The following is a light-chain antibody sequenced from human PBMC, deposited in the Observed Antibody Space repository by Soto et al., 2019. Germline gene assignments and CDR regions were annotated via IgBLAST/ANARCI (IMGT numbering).Light chain of an antibody. J-gene: IGLJ1*01. CDR1: SSDVGGYNY. CDR3: CTDPGSYKV. Sequence: SALTKPAPVTGSPGQSITISCTGTSSDVGGYNYVSWCQQHPGKAPKLLIYHVSKRPSGVPDRFSGSKSGNTASLTISGLPAEDEADYYCCTDPGSYKVFGIGTEVNAL. V-gene: IGLV2-11*01. CDR2: HVS.